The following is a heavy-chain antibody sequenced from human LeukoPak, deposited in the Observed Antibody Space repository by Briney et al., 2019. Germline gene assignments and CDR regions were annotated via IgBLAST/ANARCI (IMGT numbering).Heavy chain of an antibody. CDR3: ARSSSPYGSGSYPQGY. Sequence: GRSLRLSCAASGFTFSSYEMNWVRQAPGKGLEWVSYISSSGSTIYYADSVKGRFTISRDNAKNSLYLQMNSLRAEDTAVYYCARSSSPYGSGSYPQGYWGQGTLVTVSS. V-gene: IGHV3-48*03. CDR1: GFTFSSYE. CDR2: ISSSGSTI. J-gene: IGHJ4*02. D-gene: IGHD3-10*01.